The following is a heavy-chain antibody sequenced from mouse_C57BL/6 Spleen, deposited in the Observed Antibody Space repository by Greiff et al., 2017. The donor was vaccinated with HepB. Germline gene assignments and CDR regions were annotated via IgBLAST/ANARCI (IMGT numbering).Heavy chain of an antibody. CDR1: GFTFSSYA. V-gene: IGHV5-4*03. J-gene: IGHJ4*01. Sequence: EVKLVESGGGLVKPGGSLKLSCAASGFTFSSYAMSWVRQTPEKRLEWVATISDGGSYTYYPDNVKGRFTISRDNAKNNLYLQMSHLKSEDTAMYYCARGGLTGYYAMDYWGQGTSVTVSS. CDR2: ISDGGSYT. D-gene: IGHD4-1*01. CDR3: ARGGLTGYYAMDY.